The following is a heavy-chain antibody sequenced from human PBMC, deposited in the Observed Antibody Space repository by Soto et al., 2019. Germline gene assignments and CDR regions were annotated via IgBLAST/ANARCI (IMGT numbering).Heavy chain of an antibody. V-gene: IGHV1-69*13. CDR3: ARWLRAAAYYYGMDV. J-gene: IGHJ6*02. CDR1: GGTFSSYA. Sequence: ASVKVSCKASGGTFSSYAISWVRQAPGQGLEWMGGIIPIFGTANYAQKFQGRVTITADESTSTAYMELSSLRSEDTAVYYCARWLRAAAYYYGMDVWGQGTTVTVSS. CDR2: IIPIFGTA. D-gene: IGHD6-13*01.